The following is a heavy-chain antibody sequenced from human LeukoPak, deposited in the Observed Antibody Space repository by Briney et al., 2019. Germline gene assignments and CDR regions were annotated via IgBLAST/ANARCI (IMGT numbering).Heavy chain of an antibody. Sequence: PSETLSLTCAVSGYSISSGYYWSWIRQPPGKGLEWIGEINHSGSTNYNPSLKSRVTISVDTSKNQFSLKLSSVTAADTAVYYCARSAWNYEYWGQGTLVTVSS. J-gene: IGHJ4*02. CDR3: ARSAWNYEY. V-gene: IGHV4-34*01. CDR2: INHSGST. CDR1: GYSISSGYY. D-gene: IGHD1-7*01.